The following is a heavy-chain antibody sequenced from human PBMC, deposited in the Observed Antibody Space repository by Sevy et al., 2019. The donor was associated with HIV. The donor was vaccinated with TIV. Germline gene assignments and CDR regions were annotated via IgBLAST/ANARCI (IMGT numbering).Heavy chain of an antibody. D-gene: IGHD3-22*01. Sequence: ASVKVSCKVSGSTLSRLSMHWVRQVPGKGLEWMASFVPEDGETIYARKFQGRVTMTEDTSTDTAYMELSSLRSEDTAVYYCASTRDYYESYGSPFDYWGQGTLVTVSS. CDR2: FVPEDGET. CDR1: GSTLSRLS. J-gene: IGHJ4*02. V-gene: IGHV1-24*01. CDR3: ASTRDYYESYGSPFDY.